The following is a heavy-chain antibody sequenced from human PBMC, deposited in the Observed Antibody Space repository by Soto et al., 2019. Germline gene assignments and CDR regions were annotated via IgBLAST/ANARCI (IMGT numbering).Heavy chain of an antibody. CDR2: IYYSGST. D-gene: IGHD3-10*01. CDR1: GGSISSYY. J-gene: IGHJ4*02. V-gene: IGHV4-39*01. CDR3: ARQYGSGSYYNPTIQNFDY. Sequence: LSLTCTVSGGSISSYYWSWIRQPPGKGLEWIGSIYYSGSTYYNPSLKSRVTISVDTSKNQFSLKLSSVTAADTAVYYCARQYGSGSYYNPTIQNFDYWGQGTLVTVS.